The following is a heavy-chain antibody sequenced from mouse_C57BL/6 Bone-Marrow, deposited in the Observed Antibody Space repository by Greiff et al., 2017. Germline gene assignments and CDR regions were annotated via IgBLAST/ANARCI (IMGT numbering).Heavy chain of an antibody. Sequence: VQLQQSGPELVKPGASVKISCKASGYAFSSSWMNWVKQRPGKGLEWIGRIYPGDGDTNYNGKFKGKATLTAAKSSSTAYLQLSSLTSEDSAVYFCARNYYYGSSWGYFDVWGTGTTVTVSS. D-gene: IGHD1-1*01. V-gene: IGHV1-82*01. CDR2: IYPGDGDT. J-gene: IGHJ1*03. CDR3: ARNYYYGSSWGYFDV. CDR1: GYAFSSSW.